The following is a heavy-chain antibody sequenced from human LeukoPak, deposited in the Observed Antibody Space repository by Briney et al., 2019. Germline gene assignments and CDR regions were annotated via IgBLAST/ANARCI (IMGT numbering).Heavy chain of an antibody. CDR3: ARVSGSGSYYTLFDY. D-gene: IGHD3-10*01. V-gene: IGHV1-2*06. CDR1: GYTFTGYY. CDR2: INPNSGGT. Sequence: GASVKVSCKASGYTFTGYYMHWVRQAPGQGLEWMGRINPNSGGTNYARKFQGRVTMTRDTSISTAYMELSRLRSDDTAVYYCARVSGSGSYYTLFDYWGQGTLVTVSS. J-gene: IGHJ4*02.